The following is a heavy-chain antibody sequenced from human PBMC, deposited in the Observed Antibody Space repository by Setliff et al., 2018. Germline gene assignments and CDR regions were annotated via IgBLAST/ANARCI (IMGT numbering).Heavy chain of an antibody. V-gene: IGHV2-5*01. CDR1: GFSLSTSGVG. Sequence: SGPTLVNPTQTLTLTCTFSGFSLSTSGVGVGWIRQPPGKALEWLALTYWTDDKRYSPSLKSRLTITKDTSKNQVVLTMTNMDPVDTATYYCAHIAGGGNSPRHDYWGQGTLVTVSS. D-gene: IGHD2-21*01. J-gene: IGHJ4*02. CDR3: AHIAGGGNSPRHDY. CDR2: TYWTDDK.